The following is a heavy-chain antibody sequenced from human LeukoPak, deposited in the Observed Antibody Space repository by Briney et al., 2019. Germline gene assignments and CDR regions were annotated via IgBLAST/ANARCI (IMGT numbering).Heavy chain of an antibody. D-gene: IGHD5-18*01. CDR1: GGSFSGYY. CDR2: INHSGSI. V-gene: IGHV4-34*01. J-gene: IGHJ4*02. CDR3: ARGRGYPEFDY. Sequence: SETLSLTCAVYGGSFSGYYWSWIRHPPGKGLEWIGEINHSGSINYNPSLKSRVTKSVYTSKNQFSLKLRSVPAADTAVYYWARGRGYPEFDYWGQGTLVTVSS.